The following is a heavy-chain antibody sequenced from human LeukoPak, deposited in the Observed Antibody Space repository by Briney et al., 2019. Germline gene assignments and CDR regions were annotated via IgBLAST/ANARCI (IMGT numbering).Heavy chain of an antibody. V-gene: IGHV3-21*01. CDR2: ISSSSSYI. J-gene: IGHJ4*02. CDR1: GFTFSSYS. CDR3: AGDIQRTGLD. Sequence: GGSLRLSCAASGFTFSSYSMNWVRQAPGKGLEWVSSISSSSSYIYYADSVEGRFTISRDNAKNSLYLQMNSLRAEDTAVYYCAGDIQRTGLDWGQGTLVTVSS. D-gene: IGHD3/OR15-3a*01.